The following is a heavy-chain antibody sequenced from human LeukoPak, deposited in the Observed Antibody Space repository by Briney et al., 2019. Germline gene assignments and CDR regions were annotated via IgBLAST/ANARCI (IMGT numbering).Heavy chain of an antibody. CDR1: GYSFTSYW. Sequence: GESLKISCKGSGYSFTSYWIGWVRQIPGKGLGWMGIIYPGDSDTRYSPSFQGQVTISADKSISTAYLQWSSLKAADAAMYYCASRGSSSWYYFDYWGQGTLVTVSS. V-gene: IGHV5-51*01. CDR2: IYPGDSDT. D-gene: IGHD6-13*01. J-gene: IGHJ4*02. CDR3: ASRGSSSWYYFDY.